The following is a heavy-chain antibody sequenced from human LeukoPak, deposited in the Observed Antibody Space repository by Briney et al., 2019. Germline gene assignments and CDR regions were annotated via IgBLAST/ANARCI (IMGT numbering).Heavy chain of an antibody. D-gene: IGHD6-19*01. Sequence: ASVKVSCKASGGTFSSYAISWVRQAPGQGLEWMGWISAYNGNTNYAQKLQGRVTMTTDTSTSTAYMELRSLRSDDTAVYYCARDPHSSGWSYWGQGTLVTVSS. CDR3: ARDPHSSGWSY. CDR1: GGTFSSYA. CDR2: ISAYNGNT. V-gene: IGHV1-18*04. J-gene: IGHJ4*02.